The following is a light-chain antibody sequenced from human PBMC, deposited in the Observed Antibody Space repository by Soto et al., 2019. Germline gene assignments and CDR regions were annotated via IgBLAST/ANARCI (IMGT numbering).Light chain of an antibody. CDR3: QESYSTPAVS. J-gene: IGKJ4*01. V-gene: IGKV1-39*01. CDR1: QSISSW. Sequence: DIQMTQSPSTLSASVGDRVTITCRPSQSISSWLAWYQQKPGKAPKLLIYATSTLQSGIPARFSGSGSGTEFTLTISTLQAEDFATYFCQESYSTPAVSFGGGTKVDI. CDR2: ATS.